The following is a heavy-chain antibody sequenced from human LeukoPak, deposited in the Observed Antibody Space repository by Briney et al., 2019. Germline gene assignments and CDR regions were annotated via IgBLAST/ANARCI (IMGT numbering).Heavy chain of an antibody. Sequence: ASVKVSCKASGYTFTDYYMHWVRQAPGQGLEWMGWINPNSGGTNYAQNFQGRVTMTRDTSISTAYMELSRLRSDDTAVYHCARDRDTIPATDAGGDHFHYWGQGTLVTVSS. J-gene: IGHJ4*02. D-gene: IGHD6-13*01. CDR3: ARDRDTIPATDAGGDHFHY. CDR1: GYTFTDYY. CDR2: INPNSGGT. V-gene: IGHV1-2*02.